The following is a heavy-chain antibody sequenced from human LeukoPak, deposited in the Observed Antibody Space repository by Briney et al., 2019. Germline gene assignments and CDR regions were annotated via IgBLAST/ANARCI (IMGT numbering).Heavy chain of an antibody. CDR1: GYSISSGYY. J-gene: IGHJ6*02. Sequence: SETLSLTCTVSGYSISSGYYWGWIRQPPGRGLEWIGYIYYSGTTNYNPSLKSRVTISVDTSKNQFSLKLTSVTAADTAVYYCAREDPQTTVPEGLDVWGQGTTVTVSS. D-gene: IGHD4-17*01. V-gene: IGHV4-61*01. CDR2: IYYSGTT. CDR3: AREDPQTTVPEGLDV.